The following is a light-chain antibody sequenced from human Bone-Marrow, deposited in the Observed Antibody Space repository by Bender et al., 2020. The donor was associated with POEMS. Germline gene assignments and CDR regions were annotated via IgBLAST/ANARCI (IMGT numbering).Light chain of an antibody. V-gene: IGLV3-1*01. J-gene: IGLJ2*01. CDR1: KLGEEY. Sequence: SYELTQPPSVSVSPGQTASVTCSGDKLGEEYVCWYQQKPGQSPVLVIYQDTKRPSGIPERFSGSNSGNTATLTISETQAMDEADYYCQAWDNDNVIFGGGTKLTVL. CDR2: QDT. CDR3: QAWDNDNVI.